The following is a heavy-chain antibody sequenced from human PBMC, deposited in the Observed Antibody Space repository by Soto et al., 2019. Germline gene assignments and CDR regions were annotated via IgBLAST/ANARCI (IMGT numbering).Heavy chain of an antibody. Sequence: QVQLQESGPGLVKPSETLSLTCTVSGGSISSYYWSWIRQPPGKGLEWIGYIYYSGSTKYNPSLNSRVTISVATSKNQFSLKLSSVTAADTAVYYCAREPYGGNGNFDYWGQGTLVTVSS. V-gene: IGHV4-59*01. CDR1: GGSISSYY. J-gene: IGHJ4*02. D-gene: IGHD4-17*01. CDR2: IYYSGST. CDR3: AREPYGGNGNFDY.